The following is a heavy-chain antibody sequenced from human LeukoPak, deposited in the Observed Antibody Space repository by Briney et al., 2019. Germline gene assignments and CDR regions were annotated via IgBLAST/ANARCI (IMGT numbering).Heavy chain of an antibody. V-gene: IGHV1-18*01. Sequence: GASVKVSCKASGYTFTSYGISWVRQAPGQGLEWMGWISAYNGNTNYAQKLQGRVTMTTDTSTSTAYMELRSLRSDDTAVYYCARDGVRGAPFYYYYYMDVWGKGTTVTISS. CDR1: GYTFTSYG. CDR3: ARDGVRGAPFYYYYYMDV. D-gene: IGHD3-10*01. CDR2: ISAYNGNT. J-gene: IGHJ6*03.